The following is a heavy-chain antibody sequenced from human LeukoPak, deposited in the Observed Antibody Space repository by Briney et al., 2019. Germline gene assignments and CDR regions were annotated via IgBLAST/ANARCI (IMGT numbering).Heavy chain of an antibody. CDR3: AKDRYYDSSGYPSNYYYYYMDV. J-gene: IGHJ6*03. V-gene: IGHV3-30*02. CDR1: GFTFSSYG. D-gene: IGHD3-22*01. Sequence: GGSLRLSCAASGFTFSSYGMHWVRQAPGKGLEWVAFIRYDGSNKYYADSVKGRFTISRDNSKNTLYLQINSLRAEDTAVYYCAKDRYYDSSGYPSNYYYYYMDVWGKGTTVTVSS. CDR2: IRYDGSNK.